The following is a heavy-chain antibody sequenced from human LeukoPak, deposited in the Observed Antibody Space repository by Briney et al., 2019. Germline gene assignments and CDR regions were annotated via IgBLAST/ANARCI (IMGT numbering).Heavy chain of an antibody. Sequence: SETLSLTCTVSGGSISSYYWSWIRQPPGKGLEWIGYIYYSGSTNYNPSLKSRVTISVDTSKNQFSLKLSSVTAADTAVYYCARPVSRQQLVGYWGQGTLVTVSS. D-gene: IGHD6-13*01. CDR1: GGSISSYY. CDR3: ARPVSRQQLVGY. V-gene: IGHV4-59*01. CDR2: IYYSGST. J-gene: IGHJ4*02.